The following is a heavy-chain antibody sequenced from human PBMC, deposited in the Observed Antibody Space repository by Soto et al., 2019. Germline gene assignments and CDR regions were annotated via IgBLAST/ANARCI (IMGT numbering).Heavy chain of an antibody. D-gene: IGHD5-18*01. V-gene: IGHV1-69*13. CDR2: FIAMLGTP. CDR1: GGTFGSHG. CDR3: ARGAMANFGY. J-gene: IGHJ4*02. Sequence: SVKVSCKASGGTFGSHGIAWVRQAPGQGLEWMGGFIAMLGTPTYAKKVQGRATITADESLTSSYLELRSPRSEDTAMYFCARGAMANFGYWGQGTVVTVSS.